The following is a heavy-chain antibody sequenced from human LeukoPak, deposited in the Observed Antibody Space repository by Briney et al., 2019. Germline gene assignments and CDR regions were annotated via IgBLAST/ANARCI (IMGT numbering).Heavy chain of an antibody. D-gene: IGHD2-2*01. J-gene: IGHJ5*02. Sequence: SETLSLTCAVYGGSFSGYYWSWIRQPPGKGLEWIGEINHSGSTNYNPSLKSRVTISVDTSKNQFSLKLSSVTAADTAVYYCATQCSTSSHWFAPWGQGTLVTVSS. V-gene: IGHV4-34*01. CDR3: ATQCSTSSHWFAP. CDR2: INHSGST. CDR1: GGSFSGYY.